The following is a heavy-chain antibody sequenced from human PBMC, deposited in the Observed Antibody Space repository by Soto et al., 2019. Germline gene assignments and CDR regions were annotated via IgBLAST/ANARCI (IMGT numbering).Heavy chain of an antibody. D-gene: IGHD1-26*01. CDR3: ARDGGRHSGGMDY. Sequence: QVQLVQSGAEVKKPGSSVKVSCKASGGTFSSYSINWVRQAPGQGLEWMGEIIPIFGTANYAQKFQGSVTITADESTSTAYMALSSLRSEDTAVYYCARDGGRHSGGMDYWGQGTLVTVSS. J-gene: IGHJ4*02. CDR1: GGTFSSYS. CDR2: IIPIFGTA. V-gene: IGHV1-69*01.